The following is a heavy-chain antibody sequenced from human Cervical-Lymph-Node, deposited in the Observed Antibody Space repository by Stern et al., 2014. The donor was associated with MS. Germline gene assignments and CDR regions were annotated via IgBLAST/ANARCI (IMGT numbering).Heavy chain of an antibody. CDR2: IHLGHSDT. Sequence: VQLVESGAEVKKPGESLKLSCKASGYTFTTDWIGWVRQMPRKGLEWMGIIHLGHSDTRYYPSFQRQGPLSPDNPFTTHFLLCRSLKTSDTAMYYCARPYCTGSACYSLDAFEIWGQGTMVIVSS. V-gene: IGHV5-51*04. CDR3: ARPYCTGSACYSLDAFEI. D-gene: IGHD2-8*02. J-gene: IGHJ3*02. CDR1: GYTFTTDW.